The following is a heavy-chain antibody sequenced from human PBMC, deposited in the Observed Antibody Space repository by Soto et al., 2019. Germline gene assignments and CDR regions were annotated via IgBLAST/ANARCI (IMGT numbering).Heavy chain of an antibody. J-gene: IGHJ6*02. CDR1: GFTFSSYG. V-gene: IGHV3-30*18. CDR3: AKGQHCSSTSCYFYYYGMDV. CDR2: ISYDGSNK. D-gene: IGHD2-2*01. Sequence: QVQLVESGGGVVQPGRSLRLSCAASGFTFSSYGMHWVRQAPGKGLEWVAVISYDGSNKYYADSVKGRLTISRDNSKKTVYLQMNSLRGEDTAVYYCAKGQHCSSTSCYFYYYGMDVWGQGTTVAVSS.